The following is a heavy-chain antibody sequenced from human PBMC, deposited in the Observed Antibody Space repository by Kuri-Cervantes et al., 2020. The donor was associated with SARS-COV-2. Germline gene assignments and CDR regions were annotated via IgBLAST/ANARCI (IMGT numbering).Heavy chain of an antibody. V-gene: IGHV4-34*01. J-gene: IGHJ4*02. CDR2: INHSGST. CDR1: GGSFSGYY. Sequence: GSLRLSCAVYGGSFSGYYWSWIRQPPGKGLEWIGEINHSGSTNYNPSLKSRVTISVDTSKNQFSLKLSSVTAADTAVYYCASIGYCSSTSCFVGRGDYWGQGTLVTVSS. CDR3: ASIGYCSSTSCFVGRGDY. D-gene: IGHD2-2*01.